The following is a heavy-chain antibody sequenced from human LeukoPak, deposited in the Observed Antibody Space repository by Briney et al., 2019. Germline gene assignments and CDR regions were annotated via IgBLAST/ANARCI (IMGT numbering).Heavy chain of an antibody. CDR3: ARETRVPYSSSSPFDY. CDR1: GGTFSSYA. J-gene: IGHJ4*02. V-gene: IGHV1-69*05. D-gene: IGHD6-6*01. Sequence: SVKVSCKASGGTFSSYAISWVRQAPGQGLEWMGGIIPIFGTANYAQKFQGRVTITTDESTSTAYMELSSLRSEDTAVYYCARETRVPYSSSSPFDYWGQGTLVTVSS. CDR2: IIPIFGTA.